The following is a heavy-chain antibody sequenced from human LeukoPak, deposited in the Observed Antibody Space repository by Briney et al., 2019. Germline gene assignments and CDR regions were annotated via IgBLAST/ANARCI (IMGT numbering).Heavy chain of an antibody. V-gene: IGHV6-1*01. J-gene: IGHJ6*03. Sequence: SQTLSLTCAISGDSVSSNSAAWNWIRQSPSRGLEWLGRTYYRSKWYNDYAVSVKSRITINPDTSKNQFSLQLNPVTPEDTAVYYCARAIKYGPAYDFWSGSSPLVYYYYMDVWGKGTTVTVSS. D-gene: IGHD3-3*01. CDR1: GDSVSSNSAA. CDR3: ARAIKYGPAYDFWSGSSPLVYYYYMDV. CDR2: TYYRSKWYN.